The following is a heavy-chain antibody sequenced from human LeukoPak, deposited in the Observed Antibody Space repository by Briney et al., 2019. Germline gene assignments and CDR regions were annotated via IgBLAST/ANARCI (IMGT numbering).Heavy chain of an antibody. J-gene: IGHJ4*02. Sequence: GGSLRLSCAASGFTFSSYSMNWVRQAPGKGLEWVSYIRSSSRTIYYADSVKGRFTISRDNAKNSLFLQMNSLRAEDTAAYYCARDGSGRVPEMSAPDYWGQGTLVTVSS. CDR3: ARDGSGRVPEMSAPDY. V-gene: IGHV3-48*01. CDR1: GFTFSSYS. CDR2: IRSSSRTI. D-gene: IGHD3-10*01.